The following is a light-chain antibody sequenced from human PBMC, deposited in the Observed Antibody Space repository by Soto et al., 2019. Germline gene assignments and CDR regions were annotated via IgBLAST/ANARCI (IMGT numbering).Light chain of an antibody. CDR3: QQYGSPPFT. CDR1: QSVSSPY. J-gene: IGKJ3*01. Sequence: EVVLTQSPVTLSLSPGERATLSCRASQSVSSPYLAWYQQKPGQPPRLLIYGASSRATDIPDRFIGSGSGTEFPLTIARLAPEDFAKYYWQQYGSPPFTFGPGTKVDI. V-gene: IGKV3-20*01. CDR2: GAS.